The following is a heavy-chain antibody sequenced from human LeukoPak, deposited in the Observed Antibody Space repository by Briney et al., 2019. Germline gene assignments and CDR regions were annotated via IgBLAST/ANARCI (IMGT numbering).Heavy chain of an antibody. CDR1: GGTFSSYA. V-gene: IGHV1-69*13. Sequence: SVKVSCKASGGTFSSYAISWVRQAPGQGLEWMGGIIPIFGTANYAQKFQGRVTITADESTSTAYMELSSLRSEDTAVYYCAKDNRYSGSYCDYWGQGTLVTVSS. CDR3: AKDNRYSGSYCDY. D-gene: IGHD1-26*01. J-gene: IGHJ4*02. CDR2: IIPIFGTA.